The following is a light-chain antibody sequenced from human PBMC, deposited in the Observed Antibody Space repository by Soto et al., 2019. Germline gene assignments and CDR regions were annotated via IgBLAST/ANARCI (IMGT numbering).Light chain of an antibody. J-gene: IGKJ4*01. CDR3: QQFGDSAFT. CDR1: QGVTSSG. V-gene: IGKV3-20*01. CDR2: AVS. Sequence: ETVLSQSPDTLSLSPGERATLSCRASQGVTSSGLAWYQQKPGRAPRVLIYAVSSRATGVPDRFSGSASGTEFTLTIDRLEPEDSAVYYCQQFGDSAFTFGGGTKVEI.